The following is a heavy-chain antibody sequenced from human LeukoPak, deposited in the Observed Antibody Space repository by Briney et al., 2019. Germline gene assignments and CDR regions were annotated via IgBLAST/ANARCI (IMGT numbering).Heavy chain of an antibody. D-gene: IGHD3-22*01. CDR2: ISSSSSYI. Sequence: GGSLRLSCAASGFTFSSYSMNWVRQAPGKGLEWVSSISSSSSYIYYADSVKGRFTISRDNAKNSLYLQMNSLRAEDTAVYYCARDRNYYDSSGYYPAWFDPWGQGTLVTVSS. V-gene: IGHV3-21*01. CDR3: ARDRNYYDSSGYYPAWFDP. CDR1: GFTFSSYS. J-gene: IGHJ5*02.